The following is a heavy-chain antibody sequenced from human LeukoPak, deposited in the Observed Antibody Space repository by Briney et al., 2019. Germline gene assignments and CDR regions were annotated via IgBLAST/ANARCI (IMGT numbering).Heavy chain of an antibody. J-gene: IGHJ4*02. CDR3: ARAYYHDTSSYQGFDF. CDR1: GYTFSSHG. Sequence: ASVKVSCKASGYTFSSHGYTWVRQAPGQGLEWMGWISAYNGNTDYAQKFQGRVTMTTDTSTSTAYMELRSLRSDDTAVYFCARAYYHDTSSYQGFDFWGQGTLVTVSS. V-gene: IGHV1-18*01. CDR2: ISAYNGNT. D-gene: IGHD3-22*01.